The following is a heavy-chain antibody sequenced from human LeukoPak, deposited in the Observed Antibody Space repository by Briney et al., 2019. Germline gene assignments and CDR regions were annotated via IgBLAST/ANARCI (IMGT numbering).Heavy chain of an antibody. J-gene: IGHJ4*02. V-gene: IGHV1-2*02. CDR1: GYTFTGYY. D-gene: IGHD6-13*01. Sequence: GVSVKVSCKASGYTFTGYYIRWVRQALGQGLEWMGWINPNSGGTNYAQKFQGRVTMTRDTSISTAYMELSRLRSDDTAVYYCAKAYSSSWFMDYWGQGTLVTVSS. CDR2: INPNSGGT. CDR3: AKAYSSSWFMDY.